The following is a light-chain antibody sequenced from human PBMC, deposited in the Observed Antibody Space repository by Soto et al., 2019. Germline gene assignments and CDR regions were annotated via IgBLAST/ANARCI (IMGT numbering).Light chain of an antibody. CDR1: QSISSN. Sequence: DIVMTQSPATLSESPGERVTLSCRASQSISSNLAWYQQKPGQSPRLLIYDATSRATGIPSRFSGSGSGTDVTLTITSLQSEEFAVYCWQQYHDWPPLTFGGGTKVEIK. CDR2: DAT. V-gene: IGKV3D-15*01. CDR3: QQYHDWPPLT. J-gene: IGKJ4*01.